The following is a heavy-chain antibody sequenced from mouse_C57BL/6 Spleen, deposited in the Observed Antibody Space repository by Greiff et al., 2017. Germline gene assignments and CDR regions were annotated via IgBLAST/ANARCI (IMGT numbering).Heavy chain of an antibody. D-gene: IGHD1-1*01. J-gene: IGHJ1*03. V-gene: IGHV1-22*01. CDR1: GYTFTDYN. CDR2: INPNNGGT. CDR3: ASGYYGSRHWYFDV. Sequence: EVQLQQSGPELVKPGASVKMSCKASGYTFTDYNMHWVKQTHGKSLEWIGYINPNNGGTSYTQKFKGQATLTVNKSSSTAYLGLRSMTSGDSAAEKCASGYYGSRHWYFDVWGTGTTVTVSS.